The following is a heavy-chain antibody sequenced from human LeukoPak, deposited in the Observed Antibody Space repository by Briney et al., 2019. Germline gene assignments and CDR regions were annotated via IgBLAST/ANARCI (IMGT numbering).Heavy chain of an antibody. Sequence: PGGSLRLSCAASGFTFSSYEMNWVRQAPGKGLEWVSYISSSGSTIYYADSVKGRFTISRDNAKNSLYLQMNSLRAEDTAVYYCARNIYYDSSGYYFDYWGQGTLVTVSS. CDR1: GFTFSSYE. D-gene: IGHD3-22*01. CDR2: ISSSGSTI. V-gene: IGHV3-48*03. CDR3: ARNIYYDSSGYYFDY. J-gene: IGHJ4*02.